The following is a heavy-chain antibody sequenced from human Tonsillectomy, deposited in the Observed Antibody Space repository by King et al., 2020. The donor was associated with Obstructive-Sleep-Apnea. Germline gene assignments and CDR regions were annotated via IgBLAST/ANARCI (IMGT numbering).Heavy chain of an antibody. CDR1: GVSISTTTYS. D-gene: IGHD3-10*01. J-gene: IGHJ2*01. CDR2: TSYSGST. CDR3: TKDRASDGAETYYTSFPGYWYFDL. V-gene: IGHV4-39*07. Sequence: VQLQESGPGLVKPSETLSLTCAVSGVSISTTTYSWGWIRQPPGKGLEWSATTSYSGSTSFNPSLKSRFTTSVDSTKNQFSLSLSSVTAADTAIYYCTKDRASDGAETYYTSFPGYWYFDLWGRGSLVTVSS.